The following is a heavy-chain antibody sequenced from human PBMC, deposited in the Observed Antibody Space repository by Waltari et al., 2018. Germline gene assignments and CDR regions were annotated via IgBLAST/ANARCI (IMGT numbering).Heavy chain of an antibody. Sequence: QVQLQQWGAGLLKPSETLSLTCAVYGGSFSGYYWSWIRQPPGKGLEWIGEINHSVITNYNPSLKSRVTISVDTSKNQFSLKLSSVTAADTAVYYCAREGSWSNWFDPWGQGTLVTVSS. V-gene: IGHV4-34*01. CDR2: INHSVIT. J-gene: IGHJ5*02. D-gene: IGHD6-13*01. CDR3: AREGSWSNWFDP. CDR1: GGSFSGYY.